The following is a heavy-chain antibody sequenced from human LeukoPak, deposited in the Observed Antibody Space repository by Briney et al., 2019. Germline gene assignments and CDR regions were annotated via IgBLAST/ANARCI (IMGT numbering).Heavy chain of an antibody. V-gene: IGHV4-34*01. J-gene: IGHJ4*02. D-gene: IGHD3-10*01. CDR1: GGSFSGYY. CDR3: ARGGGMAYGSALGS. Sequence: SETLSLTCAVYGGSFSGYYWSWIRQPPGKGLEWIGEINHSGSTNYNPSLKSRVTISVDTSKNQFSLKLSSVTAADTAVYYCARGGGMAYGSALGSWGQGTLVTVSS. CDR2: INHSGST.